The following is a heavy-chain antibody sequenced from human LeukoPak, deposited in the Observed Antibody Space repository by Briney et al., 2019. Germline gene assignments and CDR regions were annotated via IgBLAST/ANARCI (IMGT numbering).Heavy chain of an antibody. CDR2: ISSNGGTT. J-gene: IGHJ4*02. CDR1: GFTFDNYA. CDR3: AREVPNDDHRDFFDY. D-gene: IGHD3-16*01. Sequence: PGRSLRLSCAGSGFTFDNYAMHWVRQAPGKGLEYVSAISSNGGTTDYANSVKGRFTISRDNSKNTLYLQMGSLRAEDMAVYYCAREVPNDDHRDFFDYWGQGTLVTVSS. V-gene: IGHV3-64*01.